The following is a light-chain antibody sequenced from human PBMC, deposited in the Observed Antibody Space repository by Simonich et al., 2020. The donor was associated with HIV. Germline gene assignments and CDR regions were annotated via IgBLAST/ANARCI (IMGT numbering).Light chain of an antibody. J-gene: IGLJ3*02. Sequence: QSALTQPASVSGSPGQSITISCTGTSSDVGGYNYVSWYQQHPGKATKLMIYDVSNRPAGVSNLFSGAKAGNTASLTISGLQAEDEADYYCSSYTSNSTLVFGGGTKLTVL. V-gene: IGLV2-14*03. CDR1: SSDVGGYNY. CDR3: SSYTSNSTLV. CDR2: DVS.